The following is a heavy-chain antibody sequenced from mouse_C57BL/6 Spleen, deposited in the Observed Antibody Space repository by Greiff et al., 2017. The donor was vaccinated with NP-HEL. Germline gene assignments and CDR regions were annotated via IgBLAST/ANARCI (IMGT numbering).Heavy chain of an antibody. D-gene: IGHD2-5*01. Sequence: QVQLKQPGAELVRPGSSVKLSCKASGYTFTSYWMHWVKQRPIQGLEWIGNIDPSDSETHYNQKFKDKATLTVDKSSSTAYMQLSSLTSEDSAVYYCARDYYSNFGYWGQGTTLTVSS. CDR2: IDPSDSET. CDR3: ARDYYSNFGY. V-gene: IGHV1-52*01. J-gene: IGHJ2*01. CDR1: GYTFTSYW.